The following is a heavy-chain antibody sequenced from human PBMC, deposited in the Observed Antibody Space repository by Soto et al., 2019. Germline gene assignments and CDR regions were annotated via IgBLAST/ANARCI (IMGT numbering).Heavy chain of an antibody. CDR1: GGSFSGYY. CDR3: ARVISNRGVVVAATYYFDY. J-gene: IGHJ4*02. V-gene: IGHV4-34*01. D-gene: IGHD2-15*01. Sequence: SETLSLTCAVYGGSFSGYYWSWIRQPPGKGLEWIGEINHSGSTNYNPSLKSRVTISVDTSKNQFSLKLSSVTAADTAVYYCARVISNRGVVVAATYYFDYWGQGILVTVSS. CDR2: INHSGST.